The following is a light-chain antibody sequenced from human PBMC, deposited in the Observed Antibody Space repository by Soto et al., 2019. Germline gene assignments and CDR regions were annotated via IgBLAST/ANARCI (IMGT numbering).Light chain of an antibody. V-gene: IGKV1-5*03. CDR1: QSISSW. CDR3: QHYNTYPWT. J-gene: IGKJ1*01. CDR2: KAS. Sequence: DIQMTQSPSILSASVGDRVTITCRASQSISSWLAWYQQKPGKAPNLLIHKASHLESGVPSRVSGSGSGTEFTLTISSLQPGDFATYYCQHYNTYPWTFGQGTKVEIK.